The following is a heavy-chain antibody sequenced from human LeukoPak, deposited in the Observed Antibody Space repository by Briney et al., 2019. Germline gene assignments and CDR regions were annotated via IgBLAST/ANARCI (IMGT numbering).Heavy chain of an antibody. Sequence: PGGSLRLSCAASGFTFSSYWVHWVRQAPGKGLVWVSRINSDGSSTSYADSVKGRFTISRDNAKNTLYLQMNSLRAEDTAVYYCARGVFRGYSGSYSAYYYYGMDVWGQGTTVTVSS. V-gene: IGHV3-74*01. J-gene: IGHJ6*02. CDR3: ARGVFRGYSGSYSAYYYYGMDV. D-gene: IGHD1-26*01. CDR2: INSDGSST. CDR1: GFTFSSYW.